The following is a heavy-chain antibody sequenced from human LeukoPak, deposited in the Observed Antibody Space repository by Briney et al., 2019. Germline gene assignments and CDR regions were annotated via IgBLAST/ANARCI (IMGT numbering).Heavy chain of an antibody. CDR3: AKEGYNWNDGAGGLLNWFDP. CDR2: ISYDGSNK. J-gene: IGHJ5*02. CDR1: GFTFSSYS. Sequence: PGGSLRLSCAASGFTFSSYSMHWVRQAPGKGLEWVAVISYDGSNKYYADSVKGRFTISRDNSKNTLYLQMNSLRAEDTAVYYCAKEGYNWNDGAGGLLNWFDPWGQGTLVTVSS. D-gene: IGHD1-1*01. V-gene: IGHV3-30*18.